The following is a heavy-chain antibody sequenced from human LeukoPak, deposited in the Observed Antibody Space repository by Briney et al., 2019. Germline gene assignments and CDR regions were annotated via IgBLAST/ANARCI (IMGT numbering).Heavy chain of an antibody. CDR1: GGSIGSGDYY. J-gene: IGHJ1*01. V-gene: IGHV4-30-4*08. D-gene: IGHD2-2*01. Sequence: SETLSLTCTVSGGSIGSGDYYWSWIRQPPGKGLEWIGYIYYSGSTYYNPSLKSRVTISVDTSKNQFSLKLSSVTAADTAVYYCARGGVVVPAAIEHSQHWGQGTLVTVSS. CDR2: IYYSGST. CDR3: ARGGVVVPAAIEHSQH.